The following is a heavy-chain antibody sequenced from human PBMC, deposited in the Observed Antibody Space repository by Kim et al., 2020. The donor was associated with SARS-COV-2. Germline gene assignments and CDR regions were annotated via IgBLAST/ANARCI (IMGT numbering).Heavy chain of an antibody. CDR3: ASGPQWELRLF. V-gene: IGHV4-31*03. CDR1: GASVGTGASY. CDR2: TYHSALT. J-gene: IGHJ4*02. Sequence: SETLSLTCTVSGASVGTGASYWTWIRHHPWKGLEWIGYTYHSALTYYNPSLKSRVTMSLDKSKNQFSLNLSSVTAADTAVYYGASGPQWELRLFWVQG. D-gene: IGHD1-26*01.